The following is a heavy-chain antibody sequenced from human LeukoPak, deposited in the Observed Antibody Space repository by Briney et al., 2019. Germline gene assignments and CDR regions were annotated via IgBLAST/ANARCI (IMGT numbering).Heavy chain of an antibody. CDR2: INKDGGEK. CDR1: GFTFSSYW. CDR3: AKGNWNYALDY. J-gene: IGHJ4*02. V-gene: IGHV3-7*03. D-gene: IGHD1-7*01. Sequence: GGSLRLSCAASGFTFSSYWMSWVRQAPGKGLEWVANINKDGGEKYYVDSVKGRFTISRDNAKNSLYLQMNSLRAEDTALYYCAKGNWNYALDYWGQGTLVTVSS.